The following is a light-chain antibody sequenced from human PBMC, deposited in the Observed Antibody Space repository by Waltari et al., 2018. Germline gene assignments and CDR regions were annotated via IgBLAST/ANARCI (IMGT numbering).Light chain of an antibody. CDR1: SSDVGGYNF. V-gene: IGLV2-14*01. CDR2: AVY. J-gene: IGLJ2*01. Sequence: QSALTQPASVSGSPGQSITISCTGTSSDVGGYNFVSLYPQDPGKAPTLFIYAVYNRPSGFSNRLSGSKSGTRASLTISGLQTEDEADYYCSSYTSRGTLVFGGGTKLTVL. CDR3: SSYTSRGTLV.